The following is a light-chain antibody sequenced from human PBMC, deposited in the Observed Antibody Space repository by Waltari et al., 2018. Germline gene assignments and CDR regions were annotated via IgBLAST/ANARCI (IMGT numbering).Light chain of an antibody. CDR2: GAS. Sequence: EIVLTQSPGTLSLSPGERATLSCRASQSVSSSYLAWYQQKPGQAPRLLIYGASSRATGIPDRVSGSGSGTDFTLTISRLEPEDFAVYYCQQYGSSRTFGQGTRWKSN. CDR1: QSVSSSY. CDR3: QQYGSSRT. V-gene: IGKV3-20*01. J-gene: IGKJ1*01.